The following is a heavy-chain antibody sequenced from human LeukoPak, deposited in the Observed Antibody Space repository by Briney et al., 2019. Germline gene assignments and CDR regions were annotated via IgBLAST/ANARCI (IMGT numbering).Heavy chain of an antibody. CDR2: ISSGGSTI. Sequence: KTGGSLRLSCAGSGWTFSDYFMSWIRQAPGKGLEYVAYISSGGSTIYYADSVKGRFTISRHNAKNSLYLQLNSLRAEDTAVYHCARVPREPDSGNTTPMDVWGQGTTVTVSS. J-gene: IGHJ6*02. CDR1: GWTFSDYF. V-gene: IGHV3-11*01. CDR3: ARVPREPDSGNTTPMDV. D-gene: IGHD1-1*01.